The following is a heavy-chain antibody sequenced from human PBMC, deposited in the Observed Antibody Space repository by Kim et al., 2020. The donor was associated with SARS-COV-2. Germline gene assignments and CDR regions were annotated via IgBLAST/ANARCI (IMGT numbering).Heavy chain of an antibody. CDR1: GYTLTELS. V-gene: IGHV1-24*01. D-gene: IGHD3-22*01. CDR2: FDPEDGET. Sequence: ASVKVSCKVSGYTLTELSMHWVRQAPGKGLEWMGGFDPEDGETIYAQKFQGRVTMTEDTSTDTAYMELSSLRSEDTAVYYCATLLFSSERHTWFDPWGQGTLVTVSS. CDR3: ATLLFSSERHTWFDP. J-gene: IGHJ5*02.